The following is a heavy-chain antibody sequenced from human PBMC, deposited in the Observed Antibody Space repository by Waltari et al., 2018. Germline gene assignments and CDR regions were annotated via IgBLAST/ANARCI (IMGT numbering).Heavy chain of an antibody. CDR1: GYSFPSYR. J-gene: IGHJ4*02. Sequence: EVQLVQSGAEVKKPGESLKISCKGSGYSFPSYRTVWVRQMPGKGLEWMGIIYPGDSDTRYSPSFQGQVTISADKSISTAYLQWSSLKASDTAMYYCARRGRYGGNPRGFDYWGQGTLVTVSS. V-gene: IGHV5-51*01. D-gene: IGHD2-15*01. CDR3: ARRGRYGGNPRGFDY. CDR2: IYPGDSDT.